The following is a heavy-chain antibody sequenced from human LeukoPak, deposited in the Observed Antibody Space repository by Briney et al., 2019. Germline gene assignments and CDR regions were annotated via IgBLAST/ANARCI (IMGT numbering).Heavy chain of an antibody. J-gene: IGHJ5*02. CDR3: AREGENWFDP. D-gene: IGHD3-16*01. Sequence: SVKVSCKASGGTFSSYAISWVRQAPGQGLEWMGGIIPIFGTANYAQKFQGRVTITADESTSTANMELSSLRSEDTAVYYCAREGENWFDPWGQGTLVTVSS. V-gene: IGHV1-69*13. CDR1: GGTFSSYA. CDR2: IIPIFGTA.